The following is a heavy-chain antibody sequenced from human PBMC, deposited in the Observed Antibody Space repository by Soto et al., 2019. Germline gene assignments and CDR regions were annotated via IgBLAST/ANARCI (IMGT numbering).Heavy chain of an antibody. J-gene: IGHJ3*02. CDR2: SRDKPQGYST. CDR3: ARAPSVRGSYHVGAFDI. D-gene: IGHD1-26*01. CDR1: GFTLSDHY. V-gene: IGHV3-72*01. Sequence: GGSLRLSCAGSGFTLSDHYIDWVRQAPGKGLEWVGRSRDKPQGYSTTYAASVKGRFTTSRDESKNSAYLQMNSLKTEDTAVYYCARAPSVRGSYHVGAFDIWGQGTMVTVSS.